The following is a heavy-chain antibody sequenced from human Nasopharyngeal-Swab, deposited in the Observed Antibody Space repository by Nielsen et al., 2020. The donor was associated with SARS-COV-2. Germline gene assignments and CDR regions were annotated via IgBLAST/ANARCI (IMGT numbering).Heavy chain of an antibody. CDR3: ARNVLDDYSIDY. V-gene: IGHV3-33*01. D-gene: IGHD4-11*01. CDR2: IWYDGSNK. CDR1: GFTFSSYG. J-gene: IGHJ4*02. Sequence: GGSLRLSCAASGFTFSSYGMHWVRQAPGKGLERVAVIWYDGSNKYYADSVKGRFTISRDNSKNTLYLQMNSLRAEDTAVYYCARNVLDDYSIDYWGQGTLVTVSS.